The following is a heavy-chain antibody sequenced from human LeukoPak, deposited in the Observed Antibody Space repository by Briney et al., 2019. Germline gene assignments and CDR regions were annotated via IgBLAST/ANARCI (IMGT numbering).Heavy chain of an antibody. CDR3: ARGGGYSSSPVGHTPVNWYFDL. D-gene: IGHD6-6*01. CDR1: GYTFTSYY. J-gene: IGHJ2*01. V-gene: IGHV1-46*01. Sequence: ASVKVSCKASGYTFTSYYMHWVRQAPGQGLEWMGIINPSGGSTSYAQKFQGRVTMTRDTSTSTVYVELSSLRSEDTAVYYCARGGGYSSSPVGHTPVNWYFDLWGRGTLVTVSS. CDR2: INPSGGST.